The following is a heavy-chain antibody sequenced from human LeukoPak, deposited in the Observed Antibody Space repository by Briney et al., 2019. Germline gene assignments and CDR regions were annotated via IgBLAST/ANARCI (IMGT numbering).Heavy chain of an antibody. J-gene: IGHJ4*02. D-gene: IGHD2-15*01. CDR1: GFTFSDYY. Sequence: GGSLRLSCEGSGFTFSDYYMSWIREAPGKGLEWVSYMSSSSLYTNYADSVKGLFTISRDNAKNSLYLQMNSLRAEDTAVYCCARDSVGGPHYFDYWGQGTLVTVSS. V-gene: IGHV3-11*06. CDR3: ARDSVGGPHYFDY. CDR2: MSSSSLYT.